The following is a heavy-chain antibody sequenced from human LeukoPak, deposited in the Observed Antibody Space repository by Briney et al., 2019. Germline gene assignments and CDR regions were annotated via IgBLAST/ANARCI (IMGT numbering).Heavy chain of an antibody. CDR3: ARGPPLFDP. J-gene: IGHJ5*02. Sequence: QPGGSLRLSCAVSGFTFSDYSMNWVRQPPGKGLEWISYISTGGQTIYYADSVEGRFTISRDNAKKSLYLQMNSLRAEDTAVYYCARGPPLFDPWGQGTLVTVSS. CDR2: ISTGGQTI. CDR1: GFTFSDYS. V-gene: IGHV3-48*01.